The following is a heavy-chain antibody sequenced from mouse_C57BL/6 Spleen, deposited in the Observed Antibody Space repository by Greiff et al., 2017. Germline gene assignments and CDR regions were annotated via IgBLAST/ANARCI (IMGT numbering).Heavy chain of an antibody. CDR3: ARRGWEGFAY. D-gene: IGHD3-3*01. CDR1: GFTFSSYG. J-gene: IGHJ3*01. V-gene: IGHV5-6*02. CDR2: ISSGGSYT. Sequence: DVKLVESGGDLVKPGGSLKLSCAASGFTFSSYGMSWVRQTPDKRLEWVATISSGGSYTYYPDSVKGRFTISRDNAKNTLYLQMSSLKSEDTAMYYCARRGWEGFAYWGQGTLVTVSA.